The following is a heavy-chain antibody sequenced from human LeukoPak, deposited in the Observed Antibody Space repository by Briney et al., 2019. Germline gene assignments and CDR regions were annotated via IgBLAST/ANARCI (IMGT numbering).Heavy chain of an antibody. CDR2: ISGSGGST. D-gene: IGHD2-15*01. J-gene: IGHJ4*02. Sequence: QPGGSLRLSCAASGFTFSSYAMSWVRQAPGKGLEWVSAISGSGGSTYYADFVKGRFTISRDNSKNTLYLQMNSLRAEDTAVYYCAKSSGYCSGGRCHTFDYWGQGTLVTVSS. V-gene: IGHV3-23*01. CDR1: GFTFSSYA. CDR3: AKSSGYCSGGRCHTFDY.